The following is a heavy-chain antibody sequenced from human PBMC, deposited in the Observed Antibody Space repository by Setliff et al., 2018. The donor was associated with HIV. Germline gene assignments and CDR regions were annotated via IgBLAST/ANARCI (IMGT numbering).Heavy chain of an antibody. J-gene: IGHJ4*02. Sequence: SETLSLTCTVSGGSISSYYWTWIRQPPGKGLEWIGYIYYSGTADYNPSLKSRATISIDTSNNQFALKLTSMTAADTAVYFCARLKSASGYFGFDSWGQGTLVTVSS. V-gene: IGHV4-59*08. CDR3: ARLKSASGYFGFDS. CDR1: GGSISSYY. CDR2: IYYSGTA. D-gene: IGHD5-12*01.